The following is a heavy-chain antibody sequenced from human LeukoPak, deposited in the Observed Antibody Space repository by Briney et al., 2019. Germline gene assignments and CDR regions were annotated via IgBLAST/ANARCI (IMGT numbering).Heavy chain of an antibody. J-gene: IGHJ3*02. CDR3: AKRDGYNYAFHI. CDR1: GYIFSDYW. D-gene: IGHD5-24*01. V-gene: IGHV5-51*01. Sequence: GESLKISCKGSGYIFSDYWIGRVRQMPGKGLEWIGIIYPGDSDTRYSPSFRGQVTISADKSISTAYLQTNSLKASDTAIYYCAKRDGYNYAFHIWGQGTTVTVSS. CDR2: IYPGDSDT.